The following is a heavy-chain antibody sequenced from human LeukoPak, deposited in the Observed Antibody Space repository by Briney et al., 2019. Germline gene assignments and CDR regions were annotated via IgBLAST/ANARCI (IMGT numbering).Heavy chain of an antibody. CDR2: INHSGST. Sequence: KPGGSLRLSCAASGFTFSDYYMSWIRQPPGKGLEWIGEINHSGSTNYNPSLKSRVTISVDTSKNQFSLKLSSVTAADTAVYYCARGLIGSNRDAFDIWGQGTMVTVSS. J-gene: IGHJ3*02. CDR3: ARGLIGSNRDAFDI. D-gene: IGHD6-25*01. CDR1: GFTFSDYY. V-gene: IGHV4-34*01.